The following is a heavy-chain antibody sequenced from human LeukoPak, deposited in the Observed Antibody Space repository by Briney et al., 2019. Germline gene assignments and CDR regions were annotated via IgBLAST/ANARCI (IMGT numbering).Heavy chain of an antibody. CDR1: GGSISSSSYY. CDR2: IYYSGST. CDR3: ARENDYVKAY. V-gene: IGHV4-39*07. D-gene: IGHD3-16*01. J-gene: IGHJ4*02. Sequence: SETLSLTCTVSGGSISSSSYYWGWIRQPPGKGLEWIGSIYYSGSTYYNPSLKSRVTISVDTSKNQFSLKLSSVTAADTAVYYCARENDYVKAYWGQGTLVTVSS.